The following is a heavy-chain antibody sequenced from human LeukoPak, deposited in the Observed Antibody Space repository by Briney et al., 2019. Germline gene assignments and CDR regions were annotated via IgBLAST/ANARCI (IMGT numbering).Heavy chain of an antibody. CDR2: IYHGGST. CDR3: ARDYYSDTSACYWYFDL. D-gene: IGHD3-22*01. V-gene: IGHV4-39*07. J-gene: IGHJ2*01. Sequence: SETLSLTCTVSGGSISSGGYYWSWIRQPPGKGLEWIGEIYHGGSTNYNPSLKSRVTISVDKSENQFSLKLSSVTAADTAVYYCARDYYSDTSACYWYFDLWGRGTLVTVSS. CDR1: GGSISSGGYY.